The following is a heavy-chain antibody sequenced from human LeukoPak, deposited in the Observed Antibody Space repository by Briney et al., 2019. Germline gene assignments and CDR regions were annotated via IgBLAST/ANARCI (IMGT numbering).Heavy chain of an antibody. CDR1: GFTFSGSA. CDR2: IRSKANSYAT. J-gene: IGHJ4*02. CDR3: TRPFYCSSTSCYGDY. D-gene: IGHD2-2*01. Sequence: PGGSLKLSCAASGFTFSGSAMHWVRQASGKGLEWVGRIRSKANSYATAYAASVKGRFTISRDDSKNTAYLQMNSLKTEDTAVYYCTRPFYCSSTSCYGDYWGQGTLVTVSS. V-gene: IGHV3-73*01.